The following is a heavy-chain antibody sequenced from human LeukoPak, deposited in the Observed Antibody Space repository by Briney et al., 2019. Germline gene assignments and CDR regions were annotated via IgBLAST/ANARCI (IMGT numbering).Heavy chain of an antibody. J-gene: IGHJ6*02. V-gene: IGHV1-2*02. CDR3: AKGATEGYYYYYGLDV. CDR2: INPKSGAT. CDR1: GYTFTGYY. Sequence: GASVKVSCEASGYTFTGYYMHWVRQAPGQGLEWMGWINPKSGATTYAQKFQDRVTLTRDTSINTAYMDLSGLTSDDTAVFYCAKGATEGYYYYYGLDVWGQGTTVTVSS.